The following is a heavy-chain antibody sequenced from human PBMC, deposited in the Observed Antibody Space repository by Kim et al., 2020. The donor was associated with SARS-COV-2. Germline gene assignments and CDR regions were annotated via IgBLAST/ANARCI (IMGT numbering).Heavy chain of an antibody. CDR2: ISYDGSNK. D-gene: IGHD6-19*01. CDR3: ARDIGSYRSGWIYYYYG. CDR1: GFTFSSYG. J-gene: IGHJ6*01. Sequence: GGSLRLSCAASGFTFSSYGMHWVRQAPGKGLEWVAVISYDGSNKNYVDSVKGRFTISRDNSKNTLYLQMNSLRAEDTAVYYCARDIGSYRSGWIYYYYG. V-gene: IGHV3-30*04.